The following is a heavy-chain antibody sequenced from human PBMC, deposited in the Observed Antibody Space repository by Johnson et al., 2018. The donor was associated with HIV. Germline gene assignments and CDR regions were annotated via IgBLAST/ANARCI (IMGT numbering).Heavy chain of an antibody. CDR1: GFTVSSNY. CDR2: IYSGGST. J-gene: IGHJ3*02. CDR3: ARDRVWFGELYAFDI. D-gene: IGHD3-10*01. Sequence: VQLVESGGCLVQPGGSLILSCAASGFTVSSNYMSWVRQAPGKGLEWVAVIYSGGSTYYADSVKGRFTISRDNSKNTLYLQMNSLRAEGTAVYYCARDRVWFGELYAFDIWGQGTMVTVSS. V-gene: IGHV3-66*01.